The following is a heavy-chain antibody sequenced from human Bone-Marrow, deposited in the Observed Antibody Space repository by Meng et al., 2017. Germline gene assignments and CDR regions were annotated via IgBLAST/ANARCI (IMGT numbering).Heavy chain of an antibody. CDR2: IRSSGDTK. V-gene: IGHV3-11*01. D-gene: IGHD3-3*01. CDR1: GFTFSDYY. J-gene: IGHJ5*02. Sequence: GGSLRLSCAASGFTFSDYYMTWIRQAPGKGLEWVSYIRSSGDTKFYADSVKGRFTISRDNAKNSLYLQMNSLRGEDTAVYYCARAEASGGPVNWFGPWGQGTLVTVSS. CDR3: ARAEASGGPVNWFGP.